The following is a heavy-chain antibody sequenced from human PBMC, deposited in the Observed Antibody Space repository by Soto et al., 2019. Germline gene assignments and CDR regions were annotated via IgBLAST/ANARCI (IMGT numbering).Heavy chain of an antibody. J-gene: IGHJ4*02. Sequence: SVKVSCKASGGSLSTNPISWVRQAPGQGLEWMGGTGSGTGPGNHVQKSQGRLTVTVDKSTSTVYMELANLSSEDTAVYYCARRDSGGFYRFFDSWGQGTLVTVSS. CDR3: ARRDSGGFYRFFDS. CDR1: GGSLSTNP. V-gene: IGHV1-69*06. D-gene: IGHD2-15*01. CDR2: TGSGTGPG.